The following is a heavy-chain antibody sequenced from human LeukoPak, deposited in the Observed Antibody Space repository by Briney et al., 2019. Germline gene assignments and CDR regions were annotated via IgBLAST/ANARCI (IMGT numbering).Heavy chain of an antibody. CDR3: ATSITMIVVARFDY. Sequence: GASVKVSCKASGYTFTSYAVNWVRQAPGQGLEWMGGIIPIFGTANYAQKFQGRVTITADESTSTAYMELSSLRSEDTAVYYCATSITMIVVARFDYWGQGTLVTVSS. CDR2: IIPIFGTA. D-gene: IGHD3-22*01. V-gene: IGHV1-69*13. CDR1: GYTFTSYA. J-gene: IGHJ4*02.